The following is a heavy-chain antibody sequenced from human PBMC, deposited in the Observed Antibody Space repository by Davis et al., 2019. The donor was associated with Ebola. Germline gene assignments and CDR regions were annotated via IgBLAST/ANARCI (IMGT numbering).Heavy chain of an antibody. CDR3: ARDFDFWRDYPAREQHRQYRFYYSGLDV. Sequence: GESLKLSCAASGFTLSSYWMHWVRQAPGKGLVWVSRINSDGSNTNYADSVKGLFTISRDNAKNTLYMEMNRLRVEDTAVYFCARDFDFWRDYPAREQHRQYRFYYSGLDVWGKGTTVTVSS. J-gene: IGHJ6*04. CDR1: GFTLSSYW. V-gene: IGHV3-74*01. CDR2: INSDGSNT. D-gene: IGHD3-3*01.